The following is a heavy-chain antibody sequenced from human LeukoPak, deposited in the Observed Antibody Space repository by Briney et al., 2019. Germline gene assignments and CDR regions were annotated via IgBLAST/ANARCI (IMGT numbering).Heavy chain of an antibody. CDR2: IYPGDSDT. D-gene: IGHD3-9*01. Sequence: GEPLKISCKGSGYSFTSYWIGWVRQVPGKGLEWMGIIYPGDSDTRYSPSFQGQVTISADKSISTAYLQWSSLKASDTAMYYCARLQYYDILTGYYNFFDYWGQGTLVTVSS. V-gene: IGHV5-51*01. CDR1: GYSFTSYW. J-gene: IGHJ4*02. CDR3: ARLQYYDILTGYYNFFDY.